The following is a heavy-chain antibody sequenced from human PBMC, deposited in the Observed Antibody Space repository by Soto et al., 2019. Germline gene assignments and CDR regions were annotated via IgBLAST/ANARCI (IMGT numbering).Heavy chain of an antibody. D-gene: IGHD4-4*01. CDR1: GFTVSSNY. Sequence: EVQLVESGGGLVQPGGSLRLSCAASGFTVSSNYMSWVRQAPGKGLEWVSVIYSGGSTYYADSVKGRFTISRDNSKNTLYLKMNSLRAEDTAVYYCARDTTVTNGFDYWGQGTLVTVSS. CDR3: ARDTTVTNGFDY. J-gene: IGHJ4*02. CDR2: IYSGGST. V-gene: IGHV3-66*01.